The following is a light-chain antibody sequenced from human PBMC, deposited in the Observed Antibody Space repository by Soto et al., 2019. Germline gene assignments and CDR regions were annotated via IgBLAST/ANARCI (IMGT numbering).Light chain of an antibody. V-gene: IGLV2-14*01. CDR1: SSDVGGYNY. J-gene: IGLJ1*01. CDR3: SSYTSSSTLDV. Sequence: QSALTQPASVSGSPGQSVAISCTGTSSDVGGYNYVSWYQQHPGKAPKLMIYDVSNRPSWVSNRFSGSKSGNTASLTISGLQAEDEGDYYCSSYTSSSTLDVFGTGTKVTVL. CDR2: DVS.